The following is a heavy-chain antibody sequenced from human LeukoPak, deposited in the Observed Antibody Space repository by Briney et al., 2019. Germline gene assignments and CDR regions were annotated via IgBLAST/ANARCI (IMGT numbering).Heavy chain of an antibody. D-gene: IGHD1-14*01. CDR2: IYSGGST. J-gene: IGHJ4*02. Sequence: PGGSLRLSCAASGFTVSSNYMSWVRQAPGKGLEWVSVIYSGGSTYYADSVKGRFTISRDNSKNTLYLQMNSLRAEDTAVYYCAKSEHWPALDYWGQGTLVTVSS. CDR3: AKSEHWPALDY. V-gene: IGHV3-53*01. CDR1: GFTVSSNY.